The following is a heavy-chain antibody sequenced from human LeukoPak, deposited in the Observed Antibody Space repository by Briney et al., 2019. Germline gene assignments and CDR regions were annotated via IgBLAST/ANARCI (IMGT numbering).Heavy chain of an antibody. CDR3: ARGIESYGDYGY. CDR2: MYNSGST. D-gene: IGHD4-17*01. CDR1: GGSISGSY. V-gene: IGHV4-59*01. J-gene: IGHJ4*02. Sequence: SETLSLTCTVSGGSISGSYWSWLRQPPGKGLEWIAYMYNSGSTNYNSSLKSRVTISIDTSKNQFSLKLSSLTAADTAICYCARGIESYGDYGYWGQGILVTVSS.